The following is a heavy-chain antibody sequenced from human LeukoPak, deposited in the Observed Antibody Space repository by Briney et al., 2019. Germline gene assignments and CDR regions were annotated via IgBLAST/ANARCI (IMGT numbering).Heavy chain of an antibody. J-gene: IGHJ4*02. Sequence: PGGSLRLSCVGSGFTFRSHAMSWVRQAPEKGLEFVSGIYENGGTTHYADSVKGRFSISRDNSKNTLYLQMDSLRGEDTAVYYCAKDSYDSSGSRYDYWGQGTLVTVSS. V-gene: IGHV3-23*01. D-gene: IGHD3-22*01. CDR3: AKDSYDSSGSRYDY. CDR2: IYENGGTT. CDR1: GFTFRSHA.